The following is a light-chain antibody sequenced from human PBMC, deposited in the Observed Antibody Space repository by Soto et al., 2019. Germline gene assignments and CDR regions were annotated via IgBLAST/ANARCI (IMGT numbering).Light chain of an antibody. V-gene: IGKV3-20*01. J-gene: IGKJ2*01. Sequence: EIVLTQSPGTLSLSPGERATISCRASQSVSSNHLVWYQQKPGQAPKLLIYGASSRATGIPDRFSGSGSGTDFTLTVSILEHEDFAAYYCQQYASTYTFGQGTKLEIK. CDR2: GAS. CDR3: QQYASTYT. CDR1: QSVSSNH.